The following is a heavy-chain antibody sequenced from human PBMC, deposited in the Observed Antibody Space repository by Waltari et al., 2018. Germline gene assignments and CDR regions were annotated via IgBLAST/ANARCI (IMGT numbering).Heavy chain of an antibody. CDR2: ITPNSGCT. CDR3: ARPSIMITFGGVIVTTFDY. V-gene: IGHV1-2*06. D-gene: IGHD3-16*02. J-gene: IGHJ4*02. Sequence: QVQLVQSGAEVKKPGASVKVSCKASGYTFTGYYMHWVRQAPGQGLEWMGRITPNSGCTNYAQKFQGRVTMTRDTSISTAYMELSRRRSDDTAVYYCARPSIMITFGGVIVTTFDYWGQGTLVTVSS. CDR1: GYTFTGYY.